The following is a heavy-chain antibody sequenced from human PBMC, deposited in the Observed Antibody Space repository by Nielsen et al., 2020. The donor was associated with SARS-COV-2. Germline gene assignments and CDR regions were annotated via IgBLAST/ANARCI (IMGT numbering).Heavy chain of an antibody. J-gene: IGHJ4*02. CDR3: AIYDSSGYQVRY. CDR1: GGSFSGYY. D-gene: IGHD3-22*01. Sequence: GSLRLSCAVYGGSFSGYYWSWIRQPPGKGLEWMGYIFYSGSMNYNPSLKSRVTISVDTSKNQFSLKLSSVTAADTAVYYCAIYDSSGYQVRYWGQGTLVTVSS. V-gene: IGHV4-59*01. CDR2: IFYSGSM.